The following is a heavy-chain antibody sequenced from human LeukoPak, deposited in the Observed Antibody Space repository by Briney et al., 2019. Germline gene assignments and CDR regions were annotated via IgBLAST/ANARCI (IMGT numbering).Heavy chain of an antibody. CDR2: IYYSGST. V-gene: IGHV4-59*01. J-gene: IGHJ4*02. Sequence: ASETLSLTCTVSGGSISSYYWSWIRQPPGKGLEWIGYIYYSGSTNYNPSLKSRVTISVDTSKNQFSLKLSSVTAADTAVYYCARHGGGSSCYFDYWGQGTLVTVSS. CDR3: ARHGGGSSCYFDY. D-gene: IGHD6-6*01. CDR1: GGSISSYY.